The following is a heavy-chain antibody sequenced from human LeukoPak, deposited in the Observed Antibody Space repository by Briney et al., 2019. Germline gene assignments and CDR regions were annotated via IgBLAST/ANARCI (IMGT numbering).Heavy chain of an antibody. J-gene: IGHJ6*02. D-gene: IGHD3-16*02. CDR2: IIPIFGTA. CDR1: GGTFSSYA. Sequence: SVKVSCKASGGTFSSYAISWVRQAPGQGLEWMGGIIPIFGTANYAQKFQGRVTITADESTSTAYMELSSLRSEDTAVYYCASGLRLGELSIYYYYYGMDVWGQGTTVTVSS. V-gene: IGHV1-69*13. CDR3: ASGLRLGELSIYYYYYGMDV.